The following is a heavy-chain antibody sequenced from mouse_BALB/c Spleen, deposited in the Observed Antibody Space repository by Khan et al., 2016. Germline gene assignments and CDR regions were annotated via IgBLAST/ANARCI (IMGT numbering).Heavy chain of an antibody. CDR1: GYTFTDYY. Sequence: QVQLKQSGTELPRPGASVKLSCKVSGYTFTDYYLHWVKQRTGQGLEWIGEIFPGSGITYYNEKFKGKASLTADTSSSTAYMQLSSLTSEDSAVYFCARSYYGYCAMDYWGHGASVTVSS. V-gene: IGHV1-77*01. J-gene: IGHJ4*01. D-gene: IGHD1-2*01. CDR3: ARSYYGYCAMDY. CDR2: IFPGSGIT.